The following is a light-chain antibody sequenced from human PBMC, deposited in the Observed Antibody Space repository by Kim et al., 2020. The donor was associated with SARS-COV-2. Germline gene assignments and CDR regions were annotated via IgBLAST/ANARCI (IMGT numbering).Light chain of an antibody. Sequence: SPGERATLSCRASQSVNSYLAWYQQKPGQAPRLLIYGASTRATGIPARFSGSGSGTEFTLTISSLQSEDFAVYYCQHYNNWPPHTFGGGTKVDIK. CDR1: QSVNSY. J-gene: IGKJ4*01. V-gene: IGKV3-15*01. CDR2: GAS. CDR3: QHYNNWPPHT.